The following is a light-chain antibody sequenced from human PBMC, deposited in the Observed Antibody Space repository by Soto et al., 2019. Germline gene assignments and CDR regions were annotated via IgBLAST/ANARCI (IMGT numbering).Light chain of an antibody. CDR3: QQRINWPPT. Sequence: DIVLTQSPATLSLSPGERATLSCRASQSVSSYLAWYQQKPGQAPRLLIYDASNRATGIPARFSGSGSGTDFTLTISSLEPEDFAVYYCQQRINWPPTFGQGTKVEIK. CDR1: QSVSSY. CDR2: DAS. J-gene: IGKJ1*01. V-gene: IGKV3-11*01.